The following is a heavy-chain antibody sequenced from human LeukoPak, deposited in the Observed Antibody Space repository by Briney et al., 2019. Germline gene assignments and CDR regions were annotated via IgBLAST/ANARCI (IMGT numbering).Heavy chain of an antibody. V-gene: IGHV3-23*01. J-gene: IGHJ4*02. D-gene: IGHD5-18*01. CDR2: ISGSGGST. CDR1: GFTFSSYA. CDR3: ARDLRGVDTAMVDGDYFDY. Sequence: GGSLRLSCAASGFTFSSYAMSWVRQAPGKGLEWVSAISGSGGSTYYADSVKGRFTISRDNAKNSLYLQMNSLRAEDTAVYYCARDLRGVDTAMVDGDYFDYWGQGTLVTASS.